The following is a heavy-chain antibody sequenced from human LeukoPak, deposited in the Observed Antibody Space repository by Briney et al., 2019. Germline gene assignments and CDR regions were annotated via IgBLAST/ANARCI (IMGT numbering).Heavy chain of an antibody. CDR1: GFTFSNAW. J-gene: IGHJ4*02. Sequence: GGSLRLSCAASGFTFSNAWMSWVRQAPGKGLEWVSAISGSGGSTYYADSVKGRFTISRDNSKNTLYLQMNSLRAEDTAVYYCAKDLAPPRPYWGQGTLVTVSS. CDR3: AKDLAPPRPY. D-gene: IGHD3-3*02. V-gene: IGHV3-23*01. CDR2: ISGSGGST.